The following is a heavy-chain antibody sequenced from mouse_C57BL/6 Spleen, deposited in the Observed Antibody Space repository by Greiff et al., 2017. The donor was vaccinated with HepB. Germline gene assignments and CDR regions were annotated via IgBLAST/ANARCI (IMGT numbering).Heavy chain of an antibody. Sequence: EVQLQQSGPGLVKPSQSLSLTCSVTGYSITSGYYWNWIRQFPGNKLEWMGYISYDGSNNYNPSLKNRISITRDTSKNQLFLKLNSVTTEDTATYYCARDRLGFDYWGQGTTLTVSA. CDR2: ISYDGSN. V-gene: IGHV3-6*01. CDR3: ARDRLGFDY. D-gene: IGHD1-2*01. CDR1: GYSITSGYY. J-gene: IGHJ2*01.